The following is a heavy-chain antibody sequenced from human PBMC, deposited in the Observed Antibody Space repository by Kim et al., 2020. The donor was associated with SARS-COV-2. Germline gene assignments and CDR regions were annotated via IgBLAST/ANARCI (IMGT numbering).Heavy chain of an antibody. CDR3: ASRYYYDSSGYTNGPDAFDI. D-gene: IGHD3-22*01. CDR2: INPNSGGT. CDR1: GYTFTGYY. J-gene: IGHJ3*02. V-gene: IGHV1-2*02. Sequence: ASVKVSCKASGYTFTGYYMHWVRQAPGQGLEWMGWINPNSGGTNYAQKFQGRVTMTRDTSISTAYMELSRLRSDDTAVYYCASRYYYDSSGYTNGPDAFDIWGQGTMVTVSS.